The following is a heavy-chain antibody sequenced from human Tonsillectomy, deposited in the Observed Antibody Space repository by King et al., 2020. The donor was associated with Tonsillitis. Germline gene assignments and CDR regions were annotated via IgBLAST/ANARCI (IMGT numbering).Heavy chain of an antibody. J-gene: IGHJ3*02. CDR2: ISWNSGSI. CDR1: GFTFDDYA. Sequence: VQLVESGGGLVQPGRSLRLSCAASGFTFDDYAMNWVRHAPGKGLEWVSGISWNSGSIIYADSVKGRFTLSRDNAKNSLYLQMNTLRAEDTALYYCAKDIGSWPIDAFDIWGQGTMVTVSS. CDR3: AKDIGSWPIDAFDI. D-gene: IGHD6-13*01. V-gene: IGHV3-9*01.